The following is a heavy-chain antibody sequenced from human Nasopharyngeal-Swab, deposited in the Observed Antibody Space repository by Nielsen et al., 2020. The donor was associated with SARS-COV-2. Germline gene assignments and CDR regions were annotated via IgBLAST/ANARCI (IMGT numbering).Heavy chain of an antibody. CDR1: GFMFSSHG. D-gene: IGHD2-8*01. CDR2: INYGGDDT. CDR3: ANRPALIGI. J-gene: IGHJ4*02. V-gene: IGHV3-23*01. Sequence: GESLKITCAASGFMFSSHGMMWVRQAPGKGLEWVAVINYGGDDTYYGDSVKGRFTISRDNSKNTLYLQMNSLRAEDTAVYYCANRPALIGIWGQGTLVTVSS.